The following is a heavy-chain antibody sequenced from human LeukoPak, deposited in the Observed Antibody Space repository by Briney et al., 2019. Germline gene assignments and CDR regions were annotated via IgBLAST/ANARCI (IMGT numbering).Heavy chain of an antibody. V-gene: IGHV3-15*01. CDR2: IKSNVDGGTV. Sequence: GGSLRLSCAASGFPFTIAWMNWVRLAPGKGLEWVGRIKSNVDGGTVDYMAPVKGRFTISRDDSKNTLYLQLNSLKTEDTGIYYRMSDPLIQGGVDFWGQGTLVTVSS. CDR1: GFPFTIAW. J-gene: IGHJ4*02. D-gene: IGHD3-16*01. CDR3: MSDPLIQGGVDF.